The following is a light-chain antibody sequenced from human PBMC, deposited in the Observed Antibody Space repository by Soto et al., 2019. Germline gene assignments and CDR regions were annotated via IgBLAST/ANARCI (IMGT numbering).Light chain of an antibody. J-gene: IGLJ2*01. Sequence: QSVLTQPPSVSGSPGQSVTISCTGTSSDVGAYNYVSWYQQHPGKAPKLMIYDVSSPPSGVSNRFSGSNSGNTASLTISGLQAEDEAEYYCTSYTSPSTVVFGGGTKLTVL. CDR2: DVS. CDR1: SSDVGAYNY. V-gene: IGLV2-14*01. CDR3: TSYTSPSTVV.